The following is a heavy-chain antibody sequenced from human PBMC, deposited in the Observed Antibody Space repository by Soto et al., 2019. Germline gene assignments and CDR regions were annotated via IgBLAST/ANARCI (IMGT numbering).Heavy chain of an antibody. V-gene: IGHV3-11*03. CDR3: ARTQSGSGPYYYYGMDV. CDR1: GFTFSDYY. CDR2: ISSSSSYT. Sequence: GGSLRLSCAASGFTFSDYYMSWIRQAPGKGLEWVSYISSSSSYTNYADSVKGRFTISRDNAKNSLYLQMNSLRAEDTAVYYCARTQSGSGPYYYYGMDVWGQGTTVTSP. D-gene: IGHD6-19*01. J-gene: IGHJ6*02.